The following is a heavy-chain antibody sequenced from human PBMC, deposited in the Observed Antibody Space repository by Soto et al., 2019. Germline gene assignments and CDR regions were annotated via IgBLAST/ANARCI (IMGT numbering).Heavy chain of an antibody. V-gene: IGHV4-39*01. D-gene: IGHD3-3*01. CDR2: IYYSGST. CDR1: GGSISSSSYY. CDR3: ARQGLIXFLEWLPTAYYYYGMDV. J-gene: IGHJ6*02. Sequence: SETLSLTCTVSGGSISSSSYYWGWIRQPPGKGLEWIGSIYYSGSTYYNPSLKSRVTISVDTSKNQFSLKLSSVTAADTAVYYCARQGLIXFLEWLPTAYYYYGMDVWGQGTTVTVSS.